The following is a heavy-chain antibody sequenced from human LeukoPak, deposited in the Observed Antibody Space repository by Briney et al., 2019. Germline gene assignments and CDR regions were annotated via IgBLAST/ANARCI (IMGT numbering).Heavy chain of an antibody. V-gene: IGHV3-13*01. J-gene: IGHJ6*03. CDR1: GFTFSSFD. CDR3: ARGPPRGKYYYMDV. CDR2: IGTASDT. Sequence: LRLSCSASGFTFSSFDSNWVRQPTGQGLEWVSTIGTASDTYYPGSVEGRFTLSRDNAKNSLYLQMNSLTAGDTAVYYCARGPPRGKYYYMDVWGKGTTVTVSS. D-gene: IGHD1-1*01.